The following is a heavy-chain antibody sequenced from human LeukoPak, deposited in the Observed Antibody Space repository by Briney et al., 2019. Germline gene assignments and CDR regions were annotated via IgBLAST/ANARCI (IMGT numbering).Heavy chain of an antibody. J-gene: IGHJ4*02. Sequence: PGGSLRLSCAASGFTFSSYWMHWVRQAPGKGLVWVSRLNSDGSSTSYADSVKGRFTISRDNAETTLHLQMNNLSAEDTAVYYCARASNRNSINLDYWGQGALVTVSS. CDR3: ARASNRNSINLDY. CDR2: LNSDGSST. V-gene: IGHV3-74*01. D-gene: IGHD1-7*01. CDR1: GFTFSSYW.